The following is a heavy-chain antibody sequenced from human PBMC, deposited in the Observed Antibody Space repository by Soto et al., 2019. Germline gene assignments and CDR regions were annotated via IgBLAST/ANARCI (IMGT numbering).Heavy chain of an antibody. CDR2: IYYSGSI. Sequence: PSETLSLTCTVSGGSLTSEGYYWSWIRQLPGKGLEWIGYIYYSGSIFYNPFLKSRASISAHSSKRQFSLKLSSVTAADTAVYYCARLPGYASGWFDYWGRGTLVTVSS. CDR3: ARLPGYASGWFDY. V-gene: IGHV4-31*03. CDR1: GGSLTSEGYY. J-gene: IGHJ4*02. D-gene: IGHD6-19*01.